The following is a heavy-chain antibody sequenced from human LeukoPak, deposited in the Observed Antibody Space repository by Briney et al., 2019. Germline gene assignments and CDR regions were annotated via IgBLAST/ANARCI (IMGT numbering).Heavy chain of an antibody. Sequence: GSXRLXCAASGFTFSSHSMNWVRQAPGKGLEWVSYSSSSSTIYYADSVKGRFTISRDNAKNSLYLQMNSLRAEDTAVYYCARGAYYYEDWGQGTLVTVSS. CDR1: GFTFSSHS. V-gene: IGHV3-48*01. D-gene: IGHD3-22*01. J-gene: IGHJ4*02. CDR3: ARGAYYYED. CDR2: SSSSSTI.